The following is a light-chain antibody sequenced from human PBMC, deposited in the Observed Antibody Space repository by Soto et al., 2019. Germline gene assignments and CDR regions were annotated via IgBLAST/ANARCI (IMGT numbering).Light chain of an antibody. Sequence: QSALTQPASVSGSPGQSITISCIGTSADVGAYNYVSWYQQHPGNAPKLMIYEVSNRPSGVSNRFSGSKSGNTASLTISGLPDEDEADYYCSSRAASITYVFGTGTKLTVL. CDR2: EVS. V-gene: IGLV2-14*01. J-gene: IGLJ1*01. CDR3: SSRAASITYV. CDR1: SADVGAYNY.